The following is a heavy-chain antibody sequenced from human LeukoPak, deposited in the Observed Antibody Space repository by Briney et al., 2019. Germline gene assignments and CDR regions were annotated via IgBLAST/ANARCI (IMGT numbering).Heavy chain of an antibody. CDR1: GYTLTELS. Sequence: ASVKVSCKVSGYTLTELSMHWVRQAPGKGLEWMGGFDPEDGETIYAQKFQGRVTMTEDTSTDTAYMELSSLRSEDTAVYYCAERTPYYDILTGYYYFDYWGQGTLVTVSS. CDR3: AERTPYYDILTGYYYFDY. CDR2: FDPEDGET. V-gene: IGHV1-24*01. D-gene: IGHD3-9*01. J-gene: IGHJ4*02.